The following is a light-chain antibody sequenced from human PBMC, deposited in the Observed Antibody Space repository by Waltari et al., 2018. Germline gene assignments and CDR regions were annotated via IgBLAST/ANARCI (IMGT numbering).Light chain of an antibody. V-gene: IGLV3-19*01. CDR3: NCRDSSGDPVV. CDR1: SLRAFN. J-gene: IGLJ2*01. CDR2: SQD. Sequence: SSELTQDPAVSVPLGQTIRITCQGDSLRAFNANWFQQRSGQAPLLVIYSQDKRTSGFPDRFSGSGSGHTSSLTITGAQAEDEGDYYCNCRDSSGDPVVFGGGTKVTVL.